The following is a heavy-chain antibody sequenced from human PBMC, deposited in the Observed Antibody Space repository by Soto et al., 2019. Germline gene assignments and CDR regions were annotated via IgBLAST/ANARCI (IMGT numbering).Heavy chain of an antibody. CDR2: IWYDGSNK. J-gene: IGHJ4*02. CDR3: ARVMVQKNNRLLFDY. D-gene: IGHD3-10*01. Sequence: QVQLVESGGGVVQPGRSLRLSCAASGFTFSSYGMHWVRQAPGKGLEWVAVIWYDGSNKYYADSVKGRFTISRDNSKNTLYLQMNSLRAEDTAVYYCARVMVQKNNRLLFDYWGQGTLVTVSS. V-gene: IGHV3-33*01. CDR1: GFTFSSYG.